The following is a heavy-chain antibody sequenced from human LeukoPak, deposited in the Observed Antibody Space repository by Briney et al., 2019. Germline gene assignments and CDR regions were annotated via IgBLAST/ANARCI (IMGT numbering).Heavy chain of an antibody. D-gene: IGHD4-17*01. J-gene: IGHJ4*02. CDR3: ARDSYGGYGDYVN. CDR2: IYYSGST. V-gene: IGHV4-59*01. Sequence: PSETLSLTCTVSGGSISSYYWSWIRQPPGKGLEWIGYIYYSGSTNYNPSLKSRVTISVDTSKNQFSLKLSSVTAADTAVYYCARDSYGGYGDYVNWGQGTLVTVSS. CDR1: GGSISSYY.